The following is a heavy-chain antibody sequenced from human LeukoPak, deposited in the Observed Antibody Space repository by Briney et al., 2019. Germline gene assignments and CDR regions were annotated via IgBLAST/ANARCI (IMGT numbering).Heavy chain of an antibody. CDR3: ASSRAYYYDSSGYYHFDN. CDR2: IYTSGST. D-gene: IGHD3-22*01. J-gene: IGHJ4*02. V-gene: IGHV4-4*07. CDR1: GGSISSYY. Sequence: SETLSLTCTVSGGSISSYYWSWIRQPAGKGLEWIGRIYTSGSTNYNPSLKSRVTMSVDTSKNQFSLKLSSVTAADTAVYYCASSRAYYYDSSGYYHFDNWGQGTLVTVSS.